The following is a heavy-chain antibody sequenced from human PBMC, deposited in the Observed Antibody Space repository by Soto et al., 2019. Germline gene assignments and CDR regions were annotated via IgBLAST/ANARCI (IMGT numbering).Heavy chain of an antibody. J-gene: IGHJ4*02. D-gene: IGHD1-26*01. CDR1: GFPFSDLY. Sequence: EVQVVESGGGLVQPGGSLRLSCAASGFPFSDLYIDWVRQAPGKGLEWVARIRNKANYYTTDYAASVKGRFTISRDDSKNSVYLQMNSMKTEAMAVYYCLIVGGTRIWGKGTLVSFSS. CDR2: IRNKANYYTT. V-gene: IGHV3-72*01. CDR3: LIVGGTRI.